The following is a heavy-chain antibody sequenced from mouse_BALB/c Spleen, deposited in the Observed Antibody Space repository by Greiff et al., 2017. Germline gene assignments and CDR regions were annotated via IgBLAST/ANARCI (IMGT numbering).Heavy chain of an antibody. CDR3: ARNFFPFYAMDY. Sequence: VKLQESGPGLVQPSQSLSITCTVSGFSLTSYGVHWVRQSPGKGLEWLGVIWIGGSTDYNAAFISRLSISKDNSKSQVFFKMNSLQANDTAIYYCARNFFPFYAMDYWGQGTSVTVSS. V-gene: IGHV2-2*02. CDR2: IWIGGST. CDR1: GFSLTSYG. J-gene: IGHJ4*01.